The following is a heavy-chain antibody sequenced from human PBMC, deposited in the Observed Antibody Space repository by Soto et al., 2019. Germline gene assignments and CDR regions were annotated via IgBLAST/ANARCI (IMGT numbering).Heavy chain of an antibody. CDR1: GYTFTIYG. Sequence: ASVKVACKASGYTFTIYGSSWVRQATGQGLEWMGWISAYNGNTNYAQKLQGRVTMTTDTSTSTAYMELRSLRSDDAAVYYCARDYDILTGPQLSYFDYWGQGTLVTVSS. V-gene: IGHV1-18*01. J-gene: IGHJ4*02. D-gene: IGHD3-9*01. CDR3: ARDYDILTGPQLSYFDY. CDR2: ISAYNGNT.